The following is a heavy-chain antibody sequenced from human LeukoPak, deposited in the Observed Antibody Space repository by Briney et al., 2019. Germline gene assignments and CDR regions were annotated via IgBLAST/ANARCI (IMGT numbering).Heavy chain of an antibody. Sequence: PGGSLRLSCAPSRFTFSDYYMSWIRQAPGKGLEMVSYISSSGSTIYYADSVNGRFTVSRYNAKNSLYLRMNSLTAYHTAVYYCARHDSSGYDLVHWGQGTLVTVSS. CDR2: ISSSGSTI. J-gene: IGHJ4*02. CDR3: ARHDSSGYDLVH. V-gene: IGHV3-11*01. D-gene: IGHD3-22*01. CDR1: RFTFSDYY.